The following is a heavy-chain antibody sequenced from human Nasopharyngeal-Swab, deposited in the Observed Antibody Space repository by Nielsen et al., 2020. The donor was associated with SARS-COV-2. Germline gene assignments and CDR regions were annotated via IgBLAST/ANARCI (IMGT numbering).Heavy chain of an antibody. Sequence: GESLKISCAASGFAFTDYSMYWVRQAPGKGLEWVSYITSSSSTRYYADSVKGRFTVSRDNAKNSLYLQMSSLRDDDTAVYYCVREFEATGATYLDYWGLGTLVTVSS. CDR2: ITSSSSTR. V-gene: IGHV3-48*02. CDR1: GFAFTDYS. D-gene: IGHD1-26*01. CDR3: VREFEATGATYLDY. J-gene: IGHJ4*02.